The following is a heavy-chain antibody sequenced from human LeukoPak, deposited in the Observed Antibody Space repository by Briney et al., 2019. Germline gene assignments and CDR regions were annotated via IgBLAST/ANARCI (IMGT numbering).Heavy chain of an antibody. D-gene: IGHD5-18*01. J-gene: IGHJ5*02. V-gene: IGHV4-59*08. CDR2: IYYSGST. CDR1: GGSISSYY. CDR3: ARARHTALWFGP. Sequence: PSETLSLTCTVSGGSISSYYWSWIRQPPGKGLEWIGYIYYSGSTNYNPSLKSRVTISVDTSKNQFSLKLSSVTAADTAVYYCARARHTALWFGPWGQGTLVTVSS.